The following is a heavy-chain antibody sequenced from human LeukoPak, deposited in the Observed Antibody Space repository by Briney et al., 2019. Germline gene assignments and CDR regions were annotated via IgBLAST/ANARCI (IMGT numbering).Heavy chain of an antibody. J-gene: IGHJ3*02. CDR3: AREGSTSDAFDI. V-gene: IGHV4-59*01. D-gene: IGHD6-13*01. CDR1: GGSISSYY. Sequence: SETLSLTCAVSGGSISSYYWSWIRQPPGKGLEWIGYIYYSGSTNYNPSLKSRVTISVDTSKNQFSLKLSSVTAADTAVYYCAREGSTSDAFDIWGQGTMVTVSS. CDR2: IYYSGST.